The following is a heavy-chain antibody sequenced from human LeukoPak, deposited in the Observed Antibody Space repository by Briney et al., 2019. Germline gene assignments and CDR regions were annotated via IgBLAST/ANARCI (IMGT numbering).Heavy chain of an antibody. D-gene: IGHD1-26*01. CDR1: GGSFSGYY. J-gene: IGHJ5*02. Sequence: PSKTLSLTCAVYGGSFSGYYWSWIRQPPGKGLEWIGEINHSGSTNYNPSLKSRVTISVDTSKNQFSLKLSSVTAADTAVYYCARSSGSYLSWFDPWGQGTLVTVSS. CDR3: ARSSGSYLSWFDP. V-gene: IGHV4-34*01. CDR2: INHSGST.